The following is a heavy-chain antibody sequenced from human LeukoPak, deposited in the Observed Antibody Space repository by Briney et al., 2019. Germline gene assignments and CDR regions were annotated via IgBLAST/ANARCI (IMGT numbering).Heavy chain of an antibody. CDR2: ISGSGITT. V-gene: IGHV3-23*01. CDR3: AKDRRSSGHPFDY. D-gene: IGHD3-22*01. CDR1: GFTFSTYA. Sequence: GSLRLSCAASGFTFSTYAMSWARQAPGKGLEWVSAISGSGITTYYADSVKGRFTISRDNSKNTLYLQMNSLRAEDTAVYYCAKDRRSSGHPFDYWGQGTLVTVSS. J-gene: IGHJ4*02.